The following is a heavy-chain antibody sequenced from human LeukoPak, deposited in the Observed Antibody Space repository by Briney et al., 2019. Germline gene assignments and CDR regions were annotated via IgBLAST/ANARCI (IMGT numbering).Heavy chain of an antibody. CDR1: GGSISTGGYY. V-gene: IGHV4-31*03. CDR3: ARFHTSGYYRHFDF. D-gene: IGHD3-22*01. CDR2: IYYSGST. J-gene: IGHJ4*02. Sequence: PSQTLSLTCTVSGGSISTGGYYWSWIRQHPGKGLEWIAYIYYSGSTYYNPSLKSRVTISVDTSKNQFSLKLSSVTAADTAVYYCARFHTSGYYRHFDFWGQGTLVTVS.